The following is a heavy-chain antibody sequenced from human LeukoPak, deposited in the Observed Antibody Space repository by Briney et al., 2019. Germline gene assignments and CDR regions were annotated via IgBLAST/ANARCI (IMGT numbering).Heavy chain of an antibody. CDR1: GYTFTSYD. J-gene: IGHJ5*02. V-gene: IGHV1-8*03. CDR2: INPNRGNT. CDR3: ERSLPGYCSSTSCSESRYNWFDP. D-gene: IGHD2-2*01. Sequence: ASVKVSCKASGYTFTSYDINWVRQATGQGLEWMGWINPNRGNTGYAKKFQGRVTITRNNSLSTPYMELSSVRSEDTAVFYCERSLPGYCSSTSCSESRYNWFDPWGQGTLVTVSS.